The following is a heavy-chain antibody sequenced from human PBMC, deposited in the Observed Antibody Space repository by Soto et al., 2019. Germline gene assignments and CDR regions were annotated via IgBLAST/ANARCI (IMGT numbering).Heavy chain of an antibody. CDR3: ARGVRYCSSTSCYLFYYYGMDV. CDR1: GYTFTSYA. J-gene: IGHJ6*02. D-gene: IGHD2-2*01. CDR2: INAGNGNT. Sequence: ASVKVSCKASGYTFTSYAMHWVRQAPGQRLEWMGWINAGNGNTKYSQKFQGRVTITRDTSASTAYMELSSLRSEDTAVYYCARGVRYCSSTSCYLFYYYGMDVWGQGTTVTVSS. V-gene: IGHV1-3*01.